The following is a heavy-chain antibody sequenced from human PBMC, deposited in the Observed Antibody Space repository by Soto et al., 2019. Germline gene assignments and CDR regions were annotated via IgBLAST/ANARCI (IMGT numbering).Heavy chain of an antibody. CDR2: IYPGDSDT. Sequence: GESLKISCQGSGHSFTSYWIGWVRQMPGEGLEWMGIIYPGDSDTRYSPSFQGQVTISADKSISTAYLQWSSLKASDTAMYYCALAARPGYYYYYGMDVWGQGTTVTVSS. D-gene: IGHD6-6*01. V-gene: IGHV5-51*01. J-gene: IGHJ6*02. CDR1: GHSFTSYW. CDR3: ALAARPGYYYYYGMDV.